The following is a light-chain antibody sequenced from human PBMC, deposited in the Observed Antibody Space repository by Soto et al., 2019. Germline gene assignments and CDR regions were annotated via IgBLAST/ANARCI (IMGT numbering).Light chain of an antibody. Sequence: DIQMTQSPSTLSASVGDRVTITCRASQSISSWLAWYQQKPGKAPKLLIYDASSLESGVPSRFSGSGSGTEFTLTISILQPDDFATYYCQQYNSYSTTFGGGTKVDIK. CDR1: QSISSW. J-gene: IGKJ4*01. V-gene: IGKV1-5*01. CDR2: DAS. CDR3: QQYNSYSTT.